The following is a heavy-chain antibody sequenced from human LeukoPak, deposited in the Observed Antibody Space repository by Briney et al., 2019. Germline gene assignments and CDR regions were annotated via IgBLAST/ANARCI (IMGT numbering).Heavy chain of an antibody. J-gene: IGHJ4*02. CDR3: AKDRSCTNDICHGDFDY. CDR2: ISGSGGST. D-gene: IGHD2-8*01. Sequence: GGSLRLSCAASGFTFSSYAVSWVRQAPGKGLEWSSIISGSGGSTYSADSVKGRFTISRDNSKNTLYLQMNSLRAEDTALYYCAKDRSCTNDICHGDFDYWGQGTLVTVSS. CDR1: GFTFSSYA. V-gene: IGHV3-23*01.